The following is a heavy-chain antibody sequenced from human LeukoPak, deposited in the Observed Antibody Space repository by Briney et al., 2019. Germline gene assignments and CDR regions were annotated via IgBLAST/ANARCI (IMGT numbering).Heavy chain of an antibody. V-gene: IGHV3-30*18. J-gene: IGHJ6*02. Sequence: GGSLRLSCAASGFTVSSNYMSWVRQAPGRGLEWVAVISYDGSNKYYADSVKGRFTISRDNSKNTLYLQMNSLRTEDTAVYYCAKDTRYSYGRTNYYNYGMDVWGQGTTVTVSS. CDR1: GFTVSSNY. CDR2: ISYDGSNK. D-gene: IGHD5-18*01. CDR3: AKDTRYSYGRTNYYNYGMDV.